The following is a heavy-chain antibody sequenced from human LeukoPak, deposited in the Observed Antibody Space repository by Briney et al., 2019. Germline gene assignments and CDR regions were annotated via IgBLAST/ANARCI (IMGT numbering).Heavy chain of an antibody. Sequence: GGSLRLSCVASGFTFSTNDMSWVRQAPGKGLQWVSGVAVSDGRTYYADSVKGRFTISRDNSKNTLYLQMNSLRAEDTAVYYCAPTQAPYGDYLDYWGQGTLVTVSS. J-gene: IGHJ4*02. D-gene: IGHD4-17*01. CDR1: GFTFSTND. V-gene: IGHV3-23*01. CDR2: VAVSDGRT. CDR3: APTQAPYGDYLDY.